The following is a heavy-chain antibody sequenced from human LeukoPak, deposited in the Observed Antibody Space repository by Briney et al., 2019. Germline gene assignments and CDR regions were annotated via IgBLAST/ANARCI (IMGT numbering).Heavy chain of an antibody. CDR1: GFTFSRYW. V-gene: IGHV3-48*04. D-gene: IGHD3-22*01. CDR2: ISSSGSTI. CDR3: GSPDYYDSSGYVLNY. Sequence: GGSLRLSCAASGFTFSRYWMSWVRQAPGKGLEWVSYISSSGSTIYYADSVKGRFTISRDNAKNSLYLQMNSLRAEDTAVYYCGSPDYYDSSGYVLNYWGQGTLVTVSS. J-gene: IGHJ4*02.